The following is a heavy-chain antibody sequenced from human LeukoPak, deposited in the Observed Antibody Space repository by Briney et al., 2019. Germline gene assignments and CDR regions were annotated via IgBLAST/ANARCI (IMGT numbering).Heavy chain of an antibody. CDR1: GGSISSYY. CDR3: ARSNRTYYDFWSGSYYYGMDV. Sequence: PSETLSLTCTVSGGSISSYYWSWIRQPPGKGLEWIGYIYYSGGTNYNPSLKSRVTISVDTSKNQFSLKLSSVTAADTAVYYCARSNRTYYDFWSGSYYYGMDVWGQGTTVTVSS. CDR2: IYYSGGT. V-gene: IGHV4-59*01. J-gene: IGHJ6*02. D-gene: IGHD3-3*01.